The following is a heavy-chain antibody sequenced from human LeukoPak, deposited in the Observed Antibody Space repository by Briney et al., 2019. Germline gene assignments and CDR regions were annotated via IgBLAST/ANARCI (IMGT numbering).Heavy chain of an antibody. CDR2: IYSGGST. CDR3: ARYRNYYDSSGYYPSDY. V-gene: IGHV3-53*01. CDR1: GFTVSSNY. J-gene: IGHJ4*02. D-gene: IGHD3-22*01. Sequence: PGGSLRLSCAASGFTVSSNYMSWVRQAPGRGLEWVSIIYSGGSTYYADSVKGRFTISRDNSKNTLYLQMNSLRAEDTAVYYCARYRNYYDSSGYYPSDYWGQGSLVTVSS.